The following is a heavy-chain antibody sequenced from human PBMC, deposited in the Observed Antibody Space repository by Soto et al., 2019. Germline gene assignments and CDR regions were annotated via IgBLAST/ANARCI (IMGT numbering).Heavy chain of an antibody. CDR1: GFTFSGYG. V-gene: IGHV3-30*03. Sequence: QVQLVESGGDVVQPGRSLRLSCISSGFTFSGYGMHWVRQGPGKGLEWVALISYDGSNTHYSDSVKGRFTISRDNSKNTLYLQMSSLRPEDTATYYCATLRGRIYTTSPVDGLVDSWGQGTLVTVSS. J-gene: IGHJ4*02. CDR3: ATLRGRIYTTSPVDGLVDS. CDR2: ISYDGSNT. D-gene: IGHD3-16*01.